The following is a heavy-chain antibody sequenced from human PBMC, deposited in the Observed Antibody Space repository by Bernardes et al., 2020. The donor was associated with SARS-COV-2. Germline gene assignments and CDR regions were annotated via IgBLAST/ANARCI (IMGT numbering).Heavy chain of an antibody. J-gene: IGHJ6*02. CDR3: ARNRIQGYYYGMDV. CDR2: ISSSSGSI. D-gene: IGHD2-15*01. CDR1: GLTFRSYN. Sequence: SLRLSCEGSGLTFRSYNMNWVRQAPGKGLEWVSFISSSSGSINYADSVKGRFIISRDNAKNSLYLQMNSLRAEDTAVYYCARNRIQGYYYGMDVWGQGTTVTVSS. V-gene: IGHV3-21*06.